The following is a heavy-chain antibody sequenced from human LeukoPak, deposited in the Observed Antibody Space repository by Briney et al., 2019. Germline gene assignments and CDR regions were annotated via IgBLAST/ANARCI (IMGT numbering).Heavy chain of an antibody. CDR1: GYTFSNYG. CDR2: IIPIFGTA. V-gene: IGHV1-69*13. D-gene: IGHD2-2*01. J-gene: IGHJ3*02. Sequence: ASVKVSCKASGYTFSNYGISWVRQAPGQGLEWMGGIIPIFGTANYAQKFQGRVTITADESTSTAYMELSSLRSEDTAVYYCARELGYCSSTSCYLGAFDIWGQGTMVTVSS. CDR3: ARELGYCSSTSCYLGAFDI.